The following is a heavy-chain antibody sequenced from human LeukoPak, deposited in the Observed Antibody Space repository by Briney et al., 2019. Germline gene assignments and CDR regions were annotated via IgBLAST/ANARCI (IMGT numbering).Heavy chain of an antibody. V-gene: IGHV3-23*01. J-gene: IGHJ4*01. CDR3: AKGIYSSGWSYFDY. Sequence: GGSLKLSCAASGFTFSDFDIHWVRQAPGKGLEWVSTLSGSGITTYYADSVKGRFTISRDNSKNTLYLQMNSLRAEDTAVYYCAKGIYSSGWSYFDYWGHGTLVTVSS. CDR1: GFTFSDFD. CDR2: LSGSGITT. D-gene: IGHD6-19*01.